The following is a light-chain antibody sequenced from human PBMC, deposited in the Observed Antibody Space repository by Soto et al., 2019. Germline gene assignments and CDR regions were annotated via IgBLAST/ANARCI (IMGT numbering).Light chain of an antibody. J-gene: IGLJ1*01. CDR1: SSDVGGYNY. Sequence: QSVLTQPASVSGSPGQSITISCTGTSSDVGGYNYVSWYQQHPGKAPKLMIYDVTNRPSGISNRFSGSKSGNTASLTISGLQAEDEADYYCCSYAGRSYVFGTGTKVTVL. V-gene: IGLV2-14*01. CDR2: DVT. CDR3: CSYAGRSYV.